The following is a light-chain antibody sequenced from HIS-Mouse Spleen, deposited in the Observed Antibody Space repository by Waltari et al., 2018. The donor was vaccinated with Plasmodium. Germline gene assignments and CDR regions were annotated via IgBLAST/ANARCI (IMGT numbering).Light chain of an antibody. V-gene: IGLV3-10*01. CDR3: YSTDSSGNHRV. CDR2: EDS. CDR1: ALPKTS. Sequence: SYELTQPPSVSVSPGQPARITCPRTALPKTSAYLYQQKSGQAPVLVIYEDSKRPTGIPERFSGSSSGTMATLTISGAQVEDEADYYCYSTDSSGNHRVFGGGTKLTVL. J-gene: IGLJ3*02.